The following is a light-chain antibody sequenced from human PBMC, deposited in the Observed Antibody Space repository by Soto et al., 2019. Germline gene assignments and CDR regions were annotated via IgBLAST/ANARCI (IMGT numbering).Light chain of an antibody. CDR1: SSNIGAGSD. V-gene: IGLV1-40*01. CDR3: QSYAYRLSGYV. Sequence: QSVLTQPPSVSGAPGQRVTISCTGSSSNIGAGSDVHWYQQLPGTVPKLLIFANINRPSGVPDRIYASRSGTSAALAITGLQADDEAHYYCQSYAYRLSGYVFGT. J-gene: IGLJ1*01. CDR2: ANI.